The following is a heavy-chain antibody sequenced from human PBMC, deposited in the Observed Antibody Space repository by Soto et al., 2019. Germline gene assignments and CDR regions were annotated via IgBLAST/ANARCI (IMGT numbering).Heavy chain of an antibody. Sequence: QVQMQESGPGLVQPSETLSLTCTVSGASINNYYCNWVRQPPVKGLGWIGSIHYRGTTHYNPSLEIRVTISRDAARNQFSLRLRSGTAADAAVYYCAGDTYGLDVWGQGTTVNVSS. V-gene: IGHV4-59*01. CDR1: GASINNYY. CDR2: IHYRGTT. CDR3: AGDTYGLDV. J-gene: IGHJ6*02.